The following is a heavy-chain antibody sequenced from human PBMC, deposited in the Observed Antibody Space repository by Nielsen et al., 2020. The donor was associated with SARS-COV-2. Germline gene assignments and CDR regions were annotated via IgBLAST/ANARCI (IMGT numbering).Heavy chain of an antibody. Sequence: GESLKISCAASGFTFSSYAMSWVRQAPGKGLEWVSAISGSGGSTYYADSVKGRFTISRDNSKNTLYLQMNSLRAEDTALYYCAKDRGDYYGSGSWRHWGQGTLVTVSS. CDR3: AKDRGDYYGSGSWRH. V-gene: IGHV3-23*01. D-gene: IGHD3-10*01. J-gene: IGHJ4*02. CDR1: GFTFSSYA. CDR2: ISGSGGST.